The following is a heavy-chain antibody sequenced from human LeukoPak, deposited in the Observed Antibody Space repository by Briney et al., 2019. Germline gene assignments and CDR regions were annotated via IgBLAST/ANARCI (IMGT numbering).Heavy chain of an antibody. CDR2: IKSKTDGGTT. CDR1: GFTFSNAW. D-gene: IGHD3-3*01. Sequence: PGGSLRLSCAASGFTFSNAWMSWVRQAPGKGLEWVGRIKSKTDGGTTDYAAPVKGRFTISRDDSKNTLYLQMNSLKTEDTAVYYCTTSWKKKSSVGITIFGVVDYYYYMDVWGKGTTVTVSS. CDR3: TTSWKKKSSVGITIFGVVDYYYYMDV. J-gene: IGHJ6*03. V-gene: IGHV3-15*01.